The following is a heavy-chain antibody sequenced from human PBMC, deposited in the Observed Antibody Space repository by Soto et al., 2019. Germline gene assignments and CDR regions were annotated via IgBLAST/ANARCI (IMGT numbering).Heavy chain of an antibody. CDR2: IYHSGVT. V-gene: IGHV4-30-2*01. Sequence: SETLSLTCSFSGDASSTSTYSWSWIRQPPGKALEWVGFIYHSGVTSYNPSLKSRVSISLDMSNSQCTLNLRSVTAADTAVYYCAGMPYTSGLRFDPWGPGTLVTVSS. CDR1: GDASSTSTYS. J-gene: IGHJ5*02. D-gene: IGHD6-19*01. CDR3: AGMPYTSGLRFDP.